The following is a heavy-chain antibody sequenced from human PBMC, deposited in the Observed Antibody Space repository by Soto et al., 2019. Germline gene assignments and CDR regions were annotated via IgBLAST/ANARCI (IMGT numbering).Heavy chain of an antibody. V-gene: IGHV3-23*01. CDR1: GFPFSSYA. J-gene: IGHJ6*02. CDR3: AKHLEADYDFWSGYPGYYYGMDV. CDR2: ISGSGGST. D-gene: IGHD3-3*01. Sequence: PVGSLRLSCAASGFPFSSYAMSWVRQAPGKGLEWVSAISGSGGSTYYADSVKGRFTISRDNSKNTLYLQMNSLRAEDTAVYYCAKHLEADYDFWSGYPGYYYGMDVWGQGTTVTVSS.